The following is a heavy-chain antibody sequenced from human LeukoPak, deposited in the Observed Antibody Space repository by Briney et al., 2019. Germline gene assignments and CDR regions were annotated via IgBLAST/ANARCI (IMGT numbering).Heavy chain of an antibody. CDR3: ARGLHFRVYDSSDYYPY. J-gene: IGHJ4*02. CDR2: IKQDGSEK. CDR1: GFTFSSYW. D-gene: IGHD3-22*01. V-gene: IGHV3-7*01. Sequence: GGSLRLSCAASGFTFSSYWMSWVRQALGKGLEWVANIKQDGSEKYYVDSVKGRFTISRDNAKNSLYLQMNSLRAEDTAVYYCARGLHFRVYDSSDYYPYWGQGTLVTVSS.